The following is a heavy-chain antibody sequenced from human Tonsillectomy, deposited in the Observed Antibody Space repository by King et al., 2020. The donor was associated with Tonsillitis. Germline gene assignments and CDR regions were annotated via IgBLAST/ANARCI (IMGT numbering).Heavy chain of an antibody. CDR3: VKLEVTSPPIDC. D-gene: IGHD4-11*01. CDR2: IKRDGSEK. Sequence: VQLVESGGGLVQPGGSLRLSCVASGFTFSDYWMTLVRQAPGKGLEWVATIKRDGSEKYYVGSVRGRFTISRDNAQSSLYLQMNSLRDEDTAVYYCVKLEVTSPPIDCWGQGTLVTVSS. J-gene: IGHJ4*02. V-gene: IGHV3-7*01. CDR1: GFTFSDYW.